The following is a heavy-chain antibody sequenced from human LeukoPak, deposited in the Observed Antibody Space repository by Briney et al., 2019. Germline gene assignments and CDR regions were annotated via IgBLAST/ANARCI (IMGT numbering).Heavy chain of an antibody. J-gene: IGHJ4*02. CDR3: AKKDLPTGSYTPLDH. CDR1: GFTFSSYC. Sequence: GGSLRLSCAASGFTFSSYCIHWVRQPPGKGLEWVAFIRFDGSHKYYADSVKGRFIISRDNSKNTMFLQMNDLRAEDTGVYYCAKKDLPTGSYTPLDHWGRGTLVTVSS. CDR2: IRFDGSHK. D-gene: IGHD1-26*01. V-gene: IGHV3-30*02.